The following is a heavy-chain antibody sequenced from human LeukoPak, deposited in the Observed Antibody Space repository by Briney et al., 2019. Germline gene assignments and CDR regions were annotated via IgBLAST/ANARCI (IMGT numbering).Heavy chain of an antibody. CDR2: IKQDGSQE. Sequence: GGSLRLSCAASRFTLSTYWMSWDRQAPGKGLKWVAHIKQDGSQEYYVDSVKGRFTISRDSAKNSLYLQMNSLRAEDTAVYYCARGVPYDSWSGPHYSDYWGQGTLVTVSS. V-gene: IGHV3-7*01. CDR1: RFTLSTYW. CDR3: ARGVPYDSWSGPHYSDY. D-gene: IGHD3-3*01. J-gene: IGHJ4*02.